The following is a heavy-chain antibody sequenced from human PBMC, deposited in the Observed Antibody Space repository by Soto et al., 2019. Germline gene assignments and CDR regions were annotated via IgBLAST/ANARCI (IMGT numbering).Heavy chain of an antibody. Sequence: PGGSMRLSCAASGLPFTRYAMHWVRQAPEKGLEWVTIISSDGSTVHYVDSVKGRFTISRDNSKNTLFLQMNSLRADDTAVYYCARGTGSGSFLIDYWGQGTLVTVSS. J-gene: IGHJ4*02. D-gene: IGHD3-10*01. CDR3: ARGTGSGSFLIDY. V-gene: IGHV3-30-3*01. CDR2: ISSDGSTV. CDR1: GLPFTRYA.